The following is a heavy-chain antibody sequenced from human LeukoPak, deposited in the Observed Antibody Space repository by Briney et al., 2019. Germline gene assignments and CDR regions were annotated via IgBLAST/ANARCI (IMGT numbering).Heavy chain of an antibody. V-gene: IGHV1-69*13. Sequence: ASVKVSCKASGGTFSSYAISWVRQAPGQGLEWMGGIIPIFGTANYAQKFQGRVTITADESTGTAYMELSSLRSEDTAVYYCARVDTAMVTGALDYWGQGTLVTVSS. D-gene: IGHD5-18*01. CDR1: GGTFSSYA. CDR2: IIPIFGTA. J-gene: IGHJ4*02. CDR3: ARVDTAMVTGALDY.